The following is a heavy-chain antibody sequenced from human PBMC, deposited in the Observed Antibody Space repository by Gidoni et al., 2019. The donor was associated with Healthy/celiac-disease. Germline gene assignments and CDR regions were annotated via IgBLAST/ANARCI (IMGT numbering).Heavy chain of an antibody. Sequence: QVQLVQSGAEVKMHGASVTVYCKAARYTFTGYYVHWVRQAPGQGLEWMGWINPNSGGTNYAQKFQGRVTMTRDTSISTAYMELSRLRSDDTAVYYCARGSYCTNGVCYFDYWGQGTLVTVSS. CDR2: INPNSGGT. D-gene: IGHD2-8*01. V-gene: IGHV1-2*02. J-gene: IGHJ4*02. CDR3: ARGSYCTNGVCYFDY. CDR1: RYTFTGYY.